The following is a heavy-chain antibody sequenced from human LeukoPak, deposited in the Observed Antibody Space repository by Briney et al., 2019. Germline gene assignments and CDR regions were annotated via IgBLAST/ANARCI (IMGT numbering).Heavy chain of an antibody. Sequence: ASVKVSCKASGYTFTGYYMHWVRQAPGQGLEWMGWINPNSGGTNYAQKFQGRVTMTRDTSISTAYTELSRLRSDDTAVYYCARGKRGYSYGYTHLTYYYYYMDVWGKGTTVTISS. D-gene: IGHD5-18*01. CDR1: GYTFTGYY. V-gene: IGHV1-2*02. CDR3: ARGKRGYSYGYTHLTYYYYYMDV. CDR2: INPNSGGT. J-gene: IGHJ6*03.